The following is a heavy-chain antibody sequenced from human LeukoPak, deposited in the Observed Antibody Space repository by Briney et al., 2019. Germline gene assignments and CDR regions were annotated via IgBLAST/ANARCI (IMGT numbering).Heavy chain of an antibody. CDR1: GYTFINYY. Sequence: ASVKVSCKASGYTFINYYMHWVRQAPGQGLEWMGIINPGGGSTSYAQKFQGRVTMTRDTSTSTVYMELSSLRSEDTAVYYCARDQNYYDSSGPTVGLRFDPWGQGTLVTVSS. CDR3: ARDQNYYDSSGPTVGLRFDP. D-gene: IGHD3-22*01. V-gene: IGHV1-46*01. CDR2: INPGGGST. J-gene: IGHJ5*02.